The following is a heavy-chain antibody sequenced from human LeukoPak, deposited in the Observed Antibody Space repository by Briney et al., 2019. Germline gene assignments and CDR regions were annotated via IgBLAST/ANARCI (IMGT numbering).Heavy chain of an antibody. D-gene: IGHD2-8*01. CDR1: GGSISRYY. CDR3: ARGEIYWTTHFDY. J-gene: IGHJ4*02. V-gene: IGHV4-59*01. Sequence: SETLSLTCAVSGGSISRYYWNWIRQPPGKGLEWIGYISYSGTTNYNPSLKSRVTISVDTSRNQFSLRLSSVTAADTAVYYCARGEIYWTTHFDYWGQGTLVTVSS. CDR2: ISYSGTT.